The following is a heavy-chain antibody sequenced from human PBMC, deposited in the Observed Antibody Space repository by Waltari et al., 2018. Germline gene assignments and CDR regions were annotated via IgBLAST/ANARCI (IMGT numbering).Heavy chain of an antibody. CDR3: ARLGSCGSTSCSWGYYHYMDV. CDR1: AGSISSYY. V-gene: IGHV4-59*08. D-gene: IGHD2-2*01. CDR2: IHYGGNT. Sequence: QVQLQESGPGLVKPSETLSLTCTVSAGSISSYYWSWIRQPPGKGLEWIGYIHYGGNTNYNPSLRSRVTMSVDTSKNQFSLKVSSVTAADTAVYYCARLGSCGSTSCSWGYYHYMDVWGKGTTVTISS. J-gene: IGHJ6*03.